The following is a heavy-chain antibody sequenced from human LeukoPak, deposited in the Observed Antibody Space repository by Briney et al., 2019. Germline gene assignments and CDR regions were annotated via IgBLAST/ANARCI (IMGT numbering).Heavy chain of an antibody. V-gene: IGHV3-21*01. D-gene: IGHD3-10*01. CDR2: ISSSSSYI. CDR1: GFTFSSYS. J-gene: IGHJ4*02. Sequence: GGSLRLSCAASGFTFSSYSMNWVRQAPGKGLNWFPSISSSSSYIYYADSVKGRFTISRDNAKNSLYLQMNSLRAEDTAVYYCASRVFYGSGSLQNYWGQGTLVTVSS. CDR3: ASRVFYGSGSLQNY.